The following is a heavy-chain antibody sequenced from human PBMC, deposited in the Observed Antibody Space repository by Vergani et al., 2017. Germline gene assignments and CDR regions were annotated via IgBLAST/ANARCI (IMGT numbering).Heavy chain of an antibody. Sequence: QVQLEESGPGLVKPSETLSLTCTVSGGSFNTYYWSWIRQPPGKGLEWIGEINHSGSTNYNPSLKSRVTISVDTSKNQFSLKLSSVTAADTAVYYCARGSGSGSYFYYFDYWGHGTLVTVSS. CDR2: INHSGST. CDR1: GGSFNTYY. J-gene: IGHJ4*01. D-gene: IGHD3-10*01. V-gene: IGHV4-34*01. CDR3: ARGSGSGSYFYYFDY.